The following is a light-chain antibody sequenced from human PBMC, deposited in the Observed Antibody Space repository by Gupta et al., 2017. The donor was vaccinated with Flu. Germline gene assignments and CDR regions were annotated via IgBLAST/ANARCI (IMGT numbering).Light chain of an antibody. CDR2: DAS. V-gene: IGKV3-15*01. J-gene: IGKJ1*01. Sequence: EIALTPSPATMSVSPGERATLFCRASQSVRSFLAWYQQKPGQAPRLLISDASTRATGIPARFSAGGSGTEFTLTISNLQSEDYAVYYCQQYNNWPCTFGQGTKVEIK. CDR3: QQYNNWPCT. CDR1: QSVRSF.